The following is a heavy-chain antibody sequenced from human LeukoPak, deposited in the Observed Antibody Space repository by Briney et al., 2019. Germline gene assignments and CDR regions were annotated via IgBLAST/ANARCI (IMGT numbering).Heavy chain of an antibody. CDR3: ARQAYNSGWYADY. J-gene: IGHJ4*02. CDR2: IYTSGST. CDR1: GDSISSHY. D-gene: IGHD6-19*01. Sequence: PSETLSLTCIVSGDSISSHYWSWIRQPAGKGLEWIGRIYTSGSTNYNPSLRCRVTMSVDTSKNQFSLKLSSVTAADTAVYYCARQAYNSGWYADYWGQGTLVTVSS. V-gene: IGHV4-4*07.